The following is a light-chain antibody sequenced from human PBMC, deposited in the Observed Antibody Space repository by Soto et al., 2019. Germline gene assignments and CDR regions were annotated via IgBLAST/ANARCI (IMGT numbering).Light chain of an antibody. CDR2: AAS. CDR3: QQLKRYPLS. CDR1: QDISSY. Sequence: DIKLTQSPSFLSASVGDRVTITCRTSQDISSYLAWYQQKPGQAPQLLISAASTLQSGVPSRFSGSGSGTEFTLTISSLQSEDFATYYCQQLKRYPLSFGGGTKVEI. J-gene: IGKJ4*01. V-gene: IGKV1-9*01.